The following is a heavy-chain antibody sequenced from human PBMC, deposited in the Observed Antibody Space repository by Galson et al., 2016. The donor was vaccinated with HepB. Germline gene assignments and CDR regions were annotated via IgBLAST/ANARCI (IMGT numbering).Heavy chain of an antibody. CDR1: GYNFIKYD. CDR3: ARDDIAARGDH. D-gene: IGHD6-13*01. Sequence: SVKVSCKASGYNFIKYDMNWVRQASGQGLEWMGWMNPDSGNTAYAQKFQGRLSITWNTSIATAYMELRGLRFDDAAVYYCARDDIAARGDHWGQGSLVTVSS. V-gene: IGHV1-8*01. CDR2: MNPDSGNT. J-gene: IGHJ4*02.